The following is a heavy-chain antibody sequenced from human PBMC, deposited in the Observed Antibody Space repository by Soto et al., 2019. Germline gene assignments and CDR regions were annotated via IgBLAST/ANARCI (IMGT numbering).Heavy chain of an antibody. CDR2: INHSGST. D-gene: IGHD4-4*01. V-gene: IGHV4-34*01. CDR1: GGSFSGYY. CDR3: ARGGYSNLDYYYXMDV. Sequence: PSETLSLTCAVYGGSFSGYYWSWIRQPPGKGLEWIGEINHSGSTNYNPSLKSRVTISVGTSKNQFSLKLSSVTAADTAVYYCARGGYSNLDYYYXMDVWGQGTT. J-gene: IGHJ6*02.